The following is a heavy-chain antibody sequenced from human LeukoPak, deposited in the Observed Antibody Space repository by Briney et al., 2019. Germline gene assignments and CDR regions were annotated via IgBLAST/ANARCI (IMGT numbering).Heavy chain of an antibody. CDR3: ASFPQVEDYYYYGMDV. J-gene: IGHJ6*02. Sequence: SETLSLTCTVSGGSISSYYWSWIRQPPGKGLEWIGYIYYSGSTNYNPSLKSRVTISVDTSKNQFSLKLSSVTAADTAVYYCASFPQVEDYYYYGMDVWGQGTTVTVS. D-gene: IGHD1-1*01. CDR1: GGSISSYY. V-gene: IGHV4-59*12. CDR2: IYYSGST.